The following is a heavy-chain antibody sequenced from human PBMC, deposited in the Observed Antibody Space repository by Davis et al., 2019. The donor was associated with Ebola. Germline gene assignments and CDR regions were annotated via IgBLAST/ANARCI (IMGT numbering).Heavy chain of an antibody. CDR3: ARDEFDY. CDR1: GYSFTNYA. Sequence: AASVKVSCKTSGYSFTNYAVHWVSQAPGQRLEWMGWINTGNGNTEYSQKFQGRVTITRDTSASTAYMELSSLRSGDTAVYFCARDEFDYWGQGTLVTVSS. V-gene: IGHV1-3*04. CDR2: INTGNGNT. J-gene: IGHJ4*02.